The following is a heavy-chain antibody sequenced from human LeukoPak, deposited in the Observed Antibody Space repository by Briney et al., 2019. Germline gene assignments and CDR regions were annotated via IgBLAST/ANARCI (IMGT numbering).Heavy chain of an antibody. Sequence: ASVTVSYKASRYTFTGYYMLWLRQAPGQGLEGMGWRKRTSGSTNDATKSRRRVAMSRDTSTSTAYMELSRLRSDDTDVCYCARDRGSGLRFDYWGQGTLVTVSS. J-gene: IGHJ4*02. CDR3: ARDRGSGLRFDY. CDR2: RKRTSGST. CDR1: RYTFTGYY. V-gene: IGHV1-2*02. D-gene: IGHD1-26*01.